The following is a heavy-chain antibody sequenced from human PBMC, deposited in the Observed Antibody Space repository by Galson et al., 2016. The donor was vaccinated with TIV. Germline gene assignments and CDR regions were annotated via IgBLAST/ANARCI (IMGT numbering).Heavy chain of an antibody. D-gene: IGHD4-23*01. J-gene: IGHJ6*02. CDR3: AAVGCRPSVCRWRYNGLDV. CDR2: VVVGSGKT. V-gene: IGHV1-58*01. Sequence: SVKVSCKASGFIFSSSAVQWVRQARGQRLEWIGWVVVGSGKTDYAQEFQERVTITRDMSTSTSYMELRDLVSDDTAVFYCAAVGCRPSVCRWRYNGLDVWGQGTTVTVSS. CDR1: GFIFSSSA.